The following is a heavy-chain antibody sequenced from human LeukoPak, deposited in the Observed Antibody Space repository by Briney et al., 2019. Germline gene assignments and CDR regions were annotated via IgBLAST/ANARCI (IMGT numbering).Heavy chain of an antibody. V-gene: IGHV3-21*01. CDR1: GFTFSTYS. D-gene: IGHD2-15*01. CDR2: IISSSSYI. J-gene: IGHJ4*02. CDR3: ARDPQYCSGGSCYSFDY. Sequence: TGGSLRLSCAASGFTFSTYSMNWVRQAPGKGLEWVSSIISSSSYIYYADSAKGRFTISRDNAKNSLYLQMNSLRAEDTAVYYCARDPQYCSGGSCYSFDYWGQGTLVTVSS.